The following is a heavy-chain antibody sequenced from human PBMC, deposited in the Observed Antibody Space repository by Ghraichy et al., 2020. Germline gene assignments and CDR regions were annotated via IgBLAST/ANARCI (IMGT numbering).Heavy chain of an antibody. V-gene: IGHV3-30*02. CDR2: IQYDASNK. J-gene: IGHJ6*02. CDR1: GFTFSNYG. CDR3: AKASGQGYYGMDV. Sequence: GGSLRLSCAASGFTFSNYGLHWVRQTPGKGLEWVTFIQYDASNKYYADSVKGRFAISRDNSKNTLYLQMNSLGAEDTAVYYCAKASGQGYYGMDVWGRGTTVTVSS.